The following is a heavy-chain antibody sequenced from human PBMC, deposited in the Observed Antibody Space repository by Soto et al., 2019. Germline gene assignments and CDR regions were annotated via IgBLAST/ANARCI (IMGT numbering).Heavy chain of an antibody. V-gene: IGHV3-23*01. CDR3: AHDDLWSGYQDTDDGFDP. Sequence: GGSLRLSCAASGFTFSSYALSWVCQAPGKGLEWVSAISGSGGSTYDADAVKGGFTTSRANSKNTLYLQMNTLRAEDTAVYYCAHDDLWSGYQDTDDGFDPWGQGTLVAVSS. D-gene: IGHD3-3*01. J-gene: IGHJ5*02. CDR2: ISGSGGST. CDR1: GFTFSSYA.